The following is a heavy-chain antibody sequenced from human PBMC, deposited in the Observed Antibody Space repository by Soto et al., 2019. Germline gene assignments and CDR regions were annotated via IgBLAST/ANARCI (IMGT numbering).Heavy chain of an antibody. J-gene: IGHJ4*02. CDR1: GFTFSSYA. Sequence: GGSLRLSCAASGFTFSSYAMHWVRQAPGKGLEWVAVISYDGSNKYYADSVKGRFTISRDNSKNTLYLQMNSLRAEDTAVYYCARENYWGQGTLVTVSS. CDR3: ARENY. V-gene: IGHV3-30-3*01. CDR2: ISYDGSNK.